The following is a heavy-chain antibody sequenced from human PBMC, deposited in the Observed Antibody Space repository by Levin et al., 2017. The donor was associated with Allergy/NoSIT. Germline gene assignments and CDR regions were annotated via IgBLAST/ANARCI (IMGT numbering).Heavy chain of an antibody. CDR1: GFSLPTSGMC. J-gene: IGHJ4*02. CDR3: ARATNHYYGRGFDY. Sequence: QTLSLPCTFSGFSLPTSGMCVSWIRQPPGNALEWLARIDWDDDKYYSTSLKTRLTISRDTSKNQVVLTMTSMDPVDTATYYCARATNHYYGRGFDYWGQGTPVTVSS. V-gene: IGHV2-70*11. CDR2: IDWDDDK. D-gene: IGHD3-10*01.